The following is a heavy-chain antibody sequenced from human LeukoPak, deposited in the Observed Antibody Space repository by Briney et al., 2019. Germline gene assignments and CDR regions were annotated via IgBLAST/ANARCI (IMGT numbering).Heavy chain of an antibody. Sequence: ASVKVSCKASGGTFSSYAISWVRQAPGQGLEWMGGIIPIFGTANYAQKFQGRVTITADKSTSTAYMELSSLRSEDTAVYYCARGQQLARRYYFDYWGQGTLVTVSS. CDR1: GGTFSSYA. J-gene: IGHJ4*02. CDR2: IIPIFGTA. CDR3: ARGQQLARRYYFDY. V-gene: IGHV1-69*06. D-gene: IGHD6-13*01.